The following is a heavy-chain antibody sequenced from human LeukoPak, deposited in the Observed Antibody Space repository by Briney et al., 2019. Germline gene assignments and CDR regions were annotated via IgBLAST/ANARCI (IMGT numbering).Heavy chain of an antibody. CDR1: GFTFSSYA. Sequence: GGSLRLSCAASGFTFSSYAMHWVRQAPGKGLEWVAVISYDGGNKYYADSVKGRFTISRDNSKNTLYLQMNSLRAEDTAVYYCARGRGWLRLMDAFDIWGQGTMVTVSS. V-gene: IGHV3-30-3*01. CDR2: ISYDGGNK. D-gene: IGHD5-12*01. CDR3: ARGRGWLRLMDAFDI. J-gene: IGHJ3*02.